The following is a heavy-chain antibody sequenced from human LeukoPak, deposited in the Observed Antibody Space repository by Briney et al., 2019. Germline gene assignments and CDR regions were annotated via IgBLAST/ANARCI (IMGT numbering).Heavy chain of an antibody. V-gene: IGHV4-39*01. Sequence: SETLSLTCTVSDGSISISTYYWGWIRQPPGKGLEWIGSIYYSGSTYYNPSLKSRVTISVDTSKNQFSLKLSSVTAADTAVYYCAAGRNFGVVAGWFDPWGQGTLVTVSS. D-gene: IGHD3-3*01. CDR3: AAGRNFGVVAGWFDP. CDR1: DGSISISTYY. CDR2: IYYSGST. J-gene: IGHJ5*02.